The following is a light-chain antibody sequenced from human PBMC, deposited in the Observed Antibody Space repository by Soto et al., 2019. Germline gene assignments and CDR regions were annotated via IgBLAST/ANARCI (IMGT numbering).Light chain of an antibody. CDR1: QIISGW. V-gene: IGKV1-5*03. CDR2: KAS. CDR3: QQGWT. J-gene: IGKJ1*01. Sequence: DIQMTQSPSTPSASVGDRVTITCRASQIISGWLAWYQQKPGKAPKVLIYKASTLADGVPARFSGSGSGTEFTLTIRSLQPDDFATYYCQQGWTFGQGTKVEVK.